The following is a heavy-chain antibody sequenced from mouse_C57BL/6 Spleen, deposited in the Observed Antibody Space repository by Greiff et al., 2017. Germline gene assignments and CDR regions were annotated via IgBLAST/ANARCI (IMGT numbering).Heavy chain of an antibody. D-gene: IGHD1-1*01. CDR3: ARLDGSSYWYFDG. J-gene: IGHJ1*03. V-gene: IGHV1-52*01. CDR2: IDPSDSET. CDR1: GYTFTSYW. Sequence: QVQLQQPGAELVRPGSSVKLSCKASGYTFTSYWMHWVKQRPIQGLEWIGNIDPSDSETHYNQKFKDKATLTVDKSSSTAYMQLRSLTSEDSAGYYCARLDGSSYWYFDGGGTGTTVTVSS.